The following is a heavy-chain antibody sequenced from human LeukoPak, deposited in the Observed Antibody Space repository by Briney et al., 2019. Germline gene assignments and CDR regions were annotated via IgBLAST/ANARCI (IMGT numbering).Heavy chain of an antibody. CDR1: GGSISSSSYY. D-gene: IGHD5-18*01. V-gene: IGHV4-39*01. CDR3: ARQRGYYDVFDI. Sequence: SETLSLTCTVSGGSISSSSYYWGWIRQPPGKGLEWIGSIYYSGSTYYNPSLKGRVTISVDTSKNQFSLKLSSVTAADTAVYYCARQRGYYDVFDIWGQGTMVTVSS. J-gene: IGHJ3*02. CDR2: IYYSGST.